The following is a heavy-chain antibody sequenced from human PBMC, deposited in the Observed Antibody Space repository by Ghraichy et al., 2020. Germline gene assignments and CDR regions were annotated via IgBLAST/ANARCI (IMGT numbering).Heavy chain of an antibody. Sequence: GALNISCAASGFTFSNYAMTWVRQAPGKGLEWVSTISGSGGSTYYADSVKGRFTISRDNSKNTLYLQMNSLRAEDAAVYYCAKDREYGSSSGPYYFDYWGQGTLVTVSS. CDR1: GFTFSNYA. D-gene: IGHD6-6*01. CDR2: ISGSGGST. J-gene: IGHJ4*02. CDR3: AKDREYGSSSGPYYFDY. V-gene: IGHV3-23*01.